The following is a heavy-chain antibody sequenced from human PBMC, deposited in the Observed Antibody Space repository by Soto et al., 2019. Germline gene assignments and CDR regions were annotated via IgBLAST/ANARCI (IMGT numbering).Heavy chain of an antibody. V-gene: IGHV3-7*03. J-gene: IGHJ4*02. CDR2: IKQDGSEK. CDR1: GFTFSSYW. D-gene: IGHD2-2*01. CDR3: ATRGRYCSSTSCSAVDY. Sequence: EVQLVESGGGLVQPGGSLRLSCAASGFTFSSYWMSWVRQAPGKGLEWVANIKQDGSEKYYVDSVKGRFTISRDNAKNSLYLKMKSLRAEDTAVYYCATRGRYCSSTSCSAVDYWGQGTLVTVSS.